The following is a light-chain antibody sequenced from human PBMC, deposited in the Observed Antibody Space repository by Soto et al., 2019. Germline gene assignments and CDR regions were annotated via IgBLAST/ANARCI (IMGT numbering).Light chain of an antibody. Sequence: DIQMTQSPFSLSASVGDRVTITCRASQSISSYLKWYQQQPGKPHKLLIYAAVSLQSGIPSRFSAYGSGTDFTLTISSLQPEDFATYYCQQTYSSPQWTFGQGTQVESK. CDR1: QSISSY. CDR3: QQTYSSPQWT. J-gene: IGKJ1*01. V-gene: IGKV1-39*01. CDR2: AAV.